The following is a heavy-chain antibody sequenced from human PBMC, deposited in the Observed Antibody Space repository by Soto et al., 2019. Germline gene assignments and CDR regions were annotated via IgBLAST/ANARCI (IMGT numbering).Heavy chain of an antibody. CDR3: AKNQVVELVPLATVDWFDP. V-gene: IGHV3-23*01. J-gene: IGHJ5*02. D-gene: IGHD2-15*01. Sequence: GGSLRRSCEASGFTFSDYVMNWVRQGPGKGLERVSTIGRGDDKYYADSVKGRFTISRDTSKNTLFLQMNSLRAEDTALYQCAKNQVVELVPLATVDWFDPWGQGSVVTVAS. CDR2: IGRGDDK. CDR1: GFTFSDYV.